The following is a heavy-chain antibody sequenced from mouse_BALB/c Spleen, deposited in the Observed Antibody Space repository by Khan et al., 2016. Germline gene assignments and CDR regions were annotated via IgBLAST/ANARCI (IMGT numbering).Heavy chain of an antibody. Sequence: QVQLKQSGAELVKPGASVKLSCKAGGYIFTSYYMYWMKQRPGEGLEWIGEINPSNGGTNFNEKFKSKATLTVDKSSSTSYIQLSSLTSVDYAVYYRIRKLYEANYERYFDIWGAGTSVTVSS. V-gene: IGHV1S81*02. J-gene: IGHJ1*01. CDR2: INPSNGGT. CDR3: IRKLYEANYERYFDI. CDR1: GYIFTSYY. D-gene: IGHD2-1*01.